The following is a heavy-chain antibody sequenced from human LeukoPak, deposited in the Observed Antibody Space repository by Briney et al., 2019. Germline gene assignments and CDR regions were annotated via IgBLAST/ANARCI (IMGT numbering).Heavy chain of an antibody. Sequence: RRESLKISCKGSGYDFSSHWIGWVRQMPGKGLEWMGIIYPDDSDARYSPSSEGQVTISVDKSLSTAYLQWSSLKASDTAMYFCAGHLRPSAFEPFDIWGQGTMVTVSA. CDR2: IYPDDSDA. CDR3: AGHLRPSAFEPFDI. CDR1: GYDFSSHW. D-gene: IGHD6-6*01. V-gene: IGHV5-51*01. J-gene: IGHJ3*02.